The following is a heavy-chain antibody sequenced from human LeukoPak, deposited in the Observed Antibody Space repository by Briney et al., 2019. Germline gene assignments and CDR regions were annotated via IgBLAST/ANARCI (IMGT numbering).Heavy chain of an antibody. CDR2: ISVYNGNT. D-gene: IGHD2-2*01. CDR1: GYTFTSYG. J-gene: IGHJ4*02. V-gene: IGHV1-18*01. CDR3: AREGYCNSTSCYKPFDY. Sequence: GASVKVSCKASGYTFTSYGISWVRQAPGQGLEWMGWISVYNGNTNYAQKLQGRVTMATDTSTSTAYMELRSLRSDDTAVYYCAREGYCNSTSCYKPFDYWGQGTLVTVSS.